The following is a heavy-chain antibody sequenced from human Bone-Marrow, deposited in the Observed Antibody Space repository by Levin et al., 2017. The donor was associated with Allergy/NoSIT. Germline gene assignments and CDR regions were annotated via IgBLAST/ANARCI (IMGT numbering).Heavy chain of an antibody. V-gene: IGHV4-61*01. CDR2: IDNSGNT. CDR3: AREPFYDSGADYFDYFDY. Sequence: LSQTLSLTCTVSGASVRSSSYYWSWIRQPPGKGLEWIGYIDNSGNTKYNPSLKSRVTMSLDTSKNQFSLKLSSVTAADTAVFYCAREPFYDSGADYFDYFDYWGQGILVTVSS. CDR1: GASVRSSSYY. J-gene: IGHJ4*02. D-gene: IGHD3-22*01.